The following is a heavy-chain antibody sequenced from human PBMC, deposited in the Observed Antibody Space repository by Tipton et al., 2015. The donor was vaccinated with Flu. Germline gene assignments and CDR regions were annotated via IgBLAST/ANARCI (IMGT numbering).Heavy chain of an antibody. CDR1: GDSIRSDYY. Sequence: TLSLTCAVSGDSIRSDYYWGWIRKPPGGGLEWIGNIHRSGNAYYNPSLKSRVTFSVDTSKNQFSLKLRSVTAADTAMYYCARGDYGDYDHEADAFDIWGQGTLVTVSA. CDR2: IHRSGNA. V-gene: IGHV4-38-2*01. CDR3: ARGDYGDYDHEADAFDI. D-gene: IGHD4-17*01. J-gene: IGHJ3*02.